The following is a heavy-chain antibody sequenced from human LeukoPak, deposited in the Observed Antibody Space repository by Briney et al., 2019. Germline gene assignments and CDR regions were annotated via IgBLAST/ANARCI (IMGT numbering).Heavy chain of an antibody. J-gene: IGHJ4*02. CDR3: TIDLGAWGDYFDY. CDR1: GDSIRYYY. V-gene: IGHV4-59*01. CDR2: MYNGGRT. Sequence: PSETLSLTCTVSGDSIRYYYCRWIRQPPGKGLEWIGYMYNGGRTNYNPSLKSRVTISGDTSKNQFSLKLSSVTAADTAVYYCTIDLGAWGDYFDYWGQGTLVTVSS. D-gene: IGHD7-27*01.